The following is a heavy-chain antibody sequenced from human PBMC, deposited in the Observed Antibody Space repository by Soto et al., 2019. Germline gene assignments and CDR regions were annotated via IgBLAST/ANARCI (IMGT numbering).Heavy chain of an antibody. V-gene: IGHV3-72*01. CDR3: TTELRWEFPPSDY. J-gene: IGHJ4*02. CDR1: GFTFGYHY. CDR2: IRDKAHSYST. Sequence: GGSLRLSCAVSGFTFGYHYIDWVRQAPGKGLEWVGRIRDKAHSYSTTYAASVKGRLTLSRDDSKNTVYLQMNSLKTEDTAVYYCTTELRWEFPPSDYWGLGTLVTVSS. D-gene: IGHD1-26*01.